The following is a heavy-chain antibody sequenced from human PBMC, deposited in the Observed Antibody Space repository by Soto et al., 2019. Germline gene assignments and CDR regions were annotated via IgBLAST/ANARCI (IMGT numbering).Heavy chain of an antibody. J-gene: IGHJ4*02. D-gene: IGHD1-26*01. Sequence: GSLRLSCAASGFTFTDYAMSWVRQEPGKGLQWVSAISGSGSTTYYADSAKGRFTISRDNSMHTLYLQMSSLTAEDTAVYFCAKAVATTIDIDYWGQGTLVTVSS. CDR3: AKAVATTIDIDY. V-gene: IGHV3-23*01. CDR2: ISGSGSTT. CDR1: GFTFTDYA.